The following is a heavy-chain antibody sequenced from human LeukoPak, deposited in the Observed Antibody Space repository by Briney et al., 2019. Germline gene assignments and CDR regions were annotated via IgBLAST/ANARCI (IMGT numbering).Heavy chain of an antibody. D-gene: IGHD3-10*01. CDR3: ARGNRRLGYYGSGSRLPYDS. CDR2: FTHLETT. J-gene: IGHJ5*02. Sequence: SETLSLTCDVYGGSFSGYYWTWIRQPPGKGLEWLGEFTHLETTNYNPSLKSRVTVSADTSKNQFSLRLTSVTAADTAVYFCARGNRRLGYYGSGSRLPYDSWGQGTLVTVSS. V-gene: IGHV4-34*01. CDR1: GGSFSGYY.